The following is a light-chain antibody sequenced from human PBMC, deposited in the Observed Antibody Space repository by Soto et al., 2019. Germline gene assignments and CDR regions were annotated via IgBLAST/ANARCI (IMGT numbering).Light chain of an antibody. CDR3: QQYGDSHPYT. CDR1: QSVRNNY. V-gene: IGKV3-20*01. J-gene: IGKJ2*01. Sequence: EIVLTQSPGTLSLSPGERATLSCRASQSVRNNYLAWYQQKHGQAPRLLIYGASARATGIPDRFSGSGSGTDFTLTISRLEPEDFAVFYCQQYGDSHPYTFGQGTKLEMK. CDR2: GAS.